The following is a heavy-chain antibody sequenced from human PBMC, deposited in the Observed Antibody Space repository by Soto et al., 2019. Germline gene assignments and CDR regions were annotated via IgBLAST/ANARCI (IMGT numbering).Heavy chain of an antibody. Sequence: ASVKVSCKASGYTFTSYYMHWVRQAPGQGLEWMGIINPSGGSTSYAQKFQGRVIMTRDTSTSTVYMELSSLRSEDTAVYYCARPGQYSGYDSVPLDGMDVWGQGTTVTVSS. V-gene: IGHV1-46*01. J-gene: IGHJ6*02. CDR3: ARPGQYSGYDSVPLDGMDV. CDR1: GYTFTSYY. CDR2: INPSGGST. D-gene: IGHD5-12*01.